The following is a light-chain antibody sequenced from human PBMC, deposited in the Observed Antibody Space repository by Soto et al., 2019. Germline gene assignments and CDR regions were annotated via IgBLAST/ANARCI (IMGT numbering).Light chain of an antibody. V-gene: IGKV1-5*01. Sequence: DIQMTQSPSTLSASVGGRVTITCRASQSVGTWVAWDQQKPGKAPKLLIYGASNLESGVPSRFSGSGSGTEFTLTITTLQPDDFATYFCQHYRRNTWSFGPGTKVDI. J-gene: IGKJ1*01. CDR3: QHYRRNTWS. CDR2: GAS. CDR1: QSVGTW.